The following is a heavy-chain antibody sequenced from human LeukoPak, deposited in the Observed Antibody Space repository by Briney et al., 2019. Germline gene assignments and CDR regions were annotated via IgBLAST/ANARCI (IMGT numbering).Heavy chain of an antibody. J-gene: IGHJ4*02. CDR1: GYTFTFYG. D-gene: IGHD5-18*01. V-gene: IGHV1-18*01. CDR3: ARDRGSKEQLWFDN. CDR2: ISPYSANT. Sequence: ASVKVSCKASGYTFTFYGITWVRQAPGQGLEWMGWISPYSANTDLAQRLQGRLTMTTDTSTSTAYMELRSLRSDDTAVYYCARDRGSKEQLWFDNWGQGTLVTVSS.